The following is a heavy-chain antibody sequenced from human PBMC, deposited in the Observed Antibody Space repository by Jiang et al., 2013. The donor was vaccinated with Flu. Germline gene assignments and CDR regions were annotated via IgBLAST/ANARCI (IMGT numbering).Heavy chain of an antibody. CDR3: ARAFWSGYFDY. V-gene: IGHV4-34*01. D-gene: IGHD3-3*01. CDR1: GGSFSGYY. Sequence: LLKPSETLSLTCAVYGGSFSGYYWTWIRQPPGKGLEWIGEINHSGSTNYNPSLKSRVTISVDTSKNQFSLKLSSVTAADTAVYYCARAFWSGYFDYWGQGTLVTVSS. CDR2: INHSGST. J-gene: IGHJ4*02.